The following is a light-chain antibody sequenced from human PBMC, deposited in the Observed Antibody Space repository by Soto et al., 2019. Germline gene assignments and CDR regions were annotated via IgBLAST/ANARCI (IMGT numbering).Light chain of an antibody. V-gene: IGLV2-8*01. Sequence: QSALTQPPSASGSPGQSVTISCIGTSSDVGRYNYVSWYQQHPGKAPKLMIYDVSKRPSGVPDRFSGSKSGNTASLTVSGLQAEDEADYYCSSYAGSTLFGGGTKLTLL. CDR1: SSDVGRYNY. CDR2: DVS. J-gene: IGLJ2*01. CDR3: SSYAGSTL.